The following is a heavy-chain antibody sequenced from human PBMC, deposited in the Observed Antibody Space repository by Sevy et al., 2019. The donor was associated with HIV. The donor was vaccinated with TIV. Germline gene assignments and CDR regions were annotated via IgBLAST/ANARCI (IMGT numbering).Heavy chain of an antibody. CDR2: ISSSSSYI. J-gene: IGHJ3*02. V-gene: IGHV3-21*01. CDR1: GFTFSSYS. D-gene: IGHD6-19*01. Sequence: GGSLRLSCAASGFTFSSYSMNWVRQAPGKGLEWVSSISSSSSYIYYADSVKGRFTISRDNAKNSLYLQMNSLRAEDTAVYYCAREWAEDGYISGWYRSSSAFDIWGQGTMVTVSS. CDR3: AREWAEDGYISGWYRSSSAFDI.